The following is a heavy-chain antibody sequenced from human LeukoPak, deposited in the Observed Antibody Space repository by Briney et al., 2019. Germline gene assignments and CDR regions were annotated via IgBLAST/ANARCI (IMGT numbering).Heavy chain of an antibody. CDR1: GYSVSDKP. D-gene: IGHD6-19*01. V-gene: IGHV3-66*01. CDR3: AARPDSNSGPYDY. J-gene: IGHJ4*02. Sequence: GGSLRLSCAASGYSVSDKPMTWVRRAAGKGLEWVSVIYTDGSTHYSESVRGRFYISRDNSKNTLYLQMNSLGAEDTAVYYCAARPDSNSGPYDYWGQGTLVTLSS. CDR2: IYTDGST.